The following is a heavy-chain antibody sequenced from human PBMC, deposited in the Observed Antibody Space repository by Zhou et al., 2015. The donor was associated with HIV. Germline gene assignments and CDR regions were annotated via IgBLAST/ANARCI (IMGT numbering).Heavy chain of an antibody. D-gene: IGHD5-18*01. V-gene: IGHV3-7*01. J-gene: IGHJ4*02. CDR3: ARGYTNGYYFDY. CDR1: GFTFGDYA. CDR2: IKQDGSER. Sequence: EVQLVESGGDLVKPGRSLRLSCTTSGFTFGDYAMSWFRQAPGKGLEWVANIKQDGSERYYADSVKGRFTISRDNAKNSLYLQLNSLRVEDTAVYYCARGYTNGYYFDYWGQGTLVTVSS.